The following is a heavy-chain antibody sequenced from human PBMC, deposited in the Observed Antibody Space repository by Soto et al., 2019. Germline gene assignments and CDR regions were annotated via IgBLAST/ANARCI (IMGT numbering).Heavy chain of an antibody. J-gene: IGHJ3*02. CDR3: TRLYCSSTSCYLDDAFYI. CDR1: GFTFSGSA. D-gene: IGHD2-2*01. V-gene: IGHV3-73*01. CDR2: IRSKANSYAT. Sequence: EVQLVESGGGLVQPGGSLKLSCAASGFTFSGSAMHWVRQASGKGLEWVGRIRSKANSYATAYAASVKGRFTISRDDSKNTAYLQMNRLKTEDTAVYYCTRLYCSSTSCYLDDAFYIWGQGKMGTVSS.